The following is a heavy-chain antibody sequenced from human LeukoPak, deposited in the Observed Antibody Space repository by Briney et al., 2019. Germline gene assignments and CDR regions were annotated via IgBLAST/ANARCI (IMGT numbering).Heavy chain of an antibody. J-gene: IGHJ3*02. CDR3: VSSSWYDAFDI. Sequence: ASVKVSCKASGYTFTSYYMHWVRQAPGQGLEWMGWMNPNSGNTGYAQKFQGRVTITRNTSISTAYMELSSLRSEDTAVYYCVSSSWYDAFDIWGQGTMVTVSS. CDR1: GYTFTSYY. CDR2: MNPNSGNT. D-gene: IGHD6-13*01. V-gene: IGHV1-8*03.